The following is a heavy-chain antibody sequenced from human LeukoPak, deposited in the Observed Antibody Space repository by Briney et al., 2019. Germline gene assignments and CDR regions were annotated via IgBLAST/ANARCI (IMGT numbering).Heavy chain of an antibody. V-gene: IGHV3-23*01. J-gene: IGHJ4*02. D-gene: IGHD3-3*01. Sequence: PGGSLRLSCTAPGFTFSSYAMSWVRQAPGKGLEWVSSISGSGGSTYYADSVKGRFTMSRDNSKNTLYLQMNSLRAEDTAVYYCGKGGLRFTDDWGQGTLVTVSS. CDR1: GFTFSSYA. CDR2: ISGSGGST. CDR3: GKGGLRFTDD.